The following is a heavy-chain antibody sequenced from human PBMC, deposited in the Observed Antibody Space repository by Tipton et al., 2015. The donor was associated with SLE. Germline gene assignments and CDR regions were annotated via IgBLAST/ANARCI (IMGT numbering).Heavy chain of an antibody. Sequence: TLSLTCSVSGASIKSQYWAWIRQPPGKGLELIGYIFHIGYSDTYYNPSLKSRVAISMDTSKNQFSLKLTAVTAADTAVYYCARTLDALDIWGQGTMVTVSS. CDR3: ARTLDALDI. CDR1: GASIKSQY. V-gene: IGHV4-59*11. CDR2: IFHIGYSDT. J-gene: IGHJ3*02.